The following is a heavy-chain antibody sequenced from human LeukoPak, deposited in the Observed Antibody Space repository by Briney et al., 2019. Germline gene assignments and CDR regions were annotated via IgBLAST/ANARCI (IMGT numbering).Heavy chain of an antibody. J-gene: IGHJ5*02. Sequence: GGSLRLSCAASGFSVSNTYMSWVRQAPGKGLEWVSIIYSGGRTYYADSVKGRFTISRDNSKNTLYLQMNSLRAEDTAMYYCATDPGPFHLRAWGQGTLVTVSS. V-gene: IGHV3-53*01. CDR3: ATDPGPFHLRA. CDR1: GFSVSNTY. D-gene: IGHD2/OR15-2a*01. CDR2: IYSGGRT.